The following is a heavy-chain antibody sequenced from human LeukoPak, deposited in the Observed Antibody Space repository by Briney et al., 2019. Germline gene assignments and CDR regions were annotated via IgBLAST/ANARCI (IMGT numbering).Heavy chain of an antibody. CDR3: ARILFGYSRSWWIMDV. V-gene: IGHV3-21*01. CDR1: GFTFTSYS. J-gene: IGHJ6*03. CDR2: ISSLSTYI. Sequence: PGGSLRLSCAASGFTFTSYSMNWVRQAPGKGLEWVSSISSLSTYIYYADSVKGRFTISRDNAKNSLYLQMNSLRAEDTAVYYCARILFGYSRSWWIMDVWGKGTTVTVSS. D-gene: IGHD6-13*01.